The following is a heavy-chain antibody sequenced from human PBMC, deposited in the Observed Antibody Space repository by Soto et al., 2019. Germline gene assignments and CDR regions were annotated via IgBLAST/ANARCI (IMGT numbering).Heavy chain of an antibody. J-gene: IGHJ4*02. CDR2: IYHSGST. D-gene: IGHD6-6*01. CDR3: ARHSSSPHFDY. Sequence: SETLSLTGAVSGGSGSSSNWWSCVRQPPGKGLEWIGEIYHSGSTNYNPSLKSRVTISVDKSKNQFSLKLSSVTAADTAVYYCARHSSSPHFDYWGQGTLVTVSS. CDR1: GGSGSSSNW. V-gene: IGHV4-4*02.